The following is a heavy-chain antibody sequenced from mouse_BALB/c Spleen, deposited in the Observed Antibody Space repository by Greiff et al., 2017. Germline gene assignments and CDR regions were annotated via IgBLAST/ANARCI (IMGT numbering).Heavy chain of an antibody. CDR3: ARCYDYDGYYAMDY. Sequence: EVKLVESGPSLVKPSQTLSLTCSVTGDSITSGYWNWIRKFPGNKLEYMGYISYSGSTYYNPSLKSRISITRDTSKNQYYLQLNSVTTEDTATYYCARCYDYDGYYAMDYWGQGTSVTVSS. CDR2: ISYSGST. D-gene: IGHD2-4*01. J-gene: IGHJ4*01. CDR1: GDSITSGY. V-gene: IGHV3-8*02.